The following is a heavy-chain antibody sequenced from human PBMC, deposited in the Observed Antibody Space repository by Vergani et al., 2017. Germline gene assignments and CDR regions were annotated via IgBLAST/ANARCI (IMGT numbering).Heavy chain of an antibody. CDR2: IYYSGST. Sequence: QVQLQESGPGLVKPSETLSLTCTVSGGSVSSGSYYWSWIRQPPGKGLEWIGYIYYSGSTNYNPSLKSRITISVDTAKNQFSRKLSSVTAADTAVYYCARVGSTTTVVTPGGNYYYGMDVWGQGTTVTVSS. D-gene: IGHD4-23*01. CDR1: GGSVSSGSYY. V-gene: IGHV4-61*01. CDR3: ARVGSTTTVVTPGGNYYYGMDV. J-gene: IGHJ6*02.